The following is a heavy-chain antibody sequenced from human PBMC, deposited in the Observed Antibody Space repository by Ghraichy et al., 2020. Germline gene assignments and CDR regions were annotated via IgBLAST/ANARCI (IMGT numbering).Heavy chain of an antibody. Sequence: ASVKVSCKVSGYPFSGYAMHWLRLAPGQSLEWMGWIKTGNGNTKYSPKFQSRVTITRDTSASTAYMELSSVTSEDTGVYYCVELGDTTDVWGQGTMIIVSS. D-gene: IGHD2-21*02. CDR2: IKTGNGNT. CDR3: VELGDTTDV. CDR1: GYPFSGYA. J-gene: IGHJ3*01. V-gene: IGHV1-3*04.